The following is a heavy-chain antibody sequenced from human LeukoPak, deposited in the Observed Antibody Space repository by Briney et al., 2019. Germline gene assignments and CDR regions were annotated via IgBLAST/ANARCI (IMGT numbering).Heavy chain of an antibody. CDR3: ARVKLDIVVVPSAIHYYYYYMDV. V-gene: IGHV1-2*02. CDR2: INPNSGGT. Sequence: EASVKVSCKASGYTFTSYYMHWVRQAPGQGLEWMGWINPNSGGTNYAQKFQGRVTMTRDTSISTAYMELSRLRSDDTAVYYCARVKLDIVVVPSAIHYYYYYMDVWGKGTTVTVSS. D-gene: IGHD2-2*02. CDR1: GYTFTSYY. J-gene: IGHJ6*03.